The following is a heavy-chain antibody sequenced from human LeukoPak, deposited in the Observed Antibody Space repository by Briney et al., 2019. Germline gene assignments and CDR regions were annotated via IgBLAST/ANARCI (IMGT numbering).Heavy chain of an antibody. CDR1: GYTFTSYY. J-gene: IGHJ3*02. D-gene: IGHD6-13*01. CDR2: INPSGGST. V-gene: IGHV1-46*01. CDR3: ARGSSRHDAFDI. Sequence: ASVKVSCTASGYTFTSYYMHWVRQAPGQGLEWMGIINPSGGSTSYARKFQGRVTMTRDTSTSTVYMELSSLRYEDTAVYYCARGSSRHDAFDIWGQGTMVTVSS.